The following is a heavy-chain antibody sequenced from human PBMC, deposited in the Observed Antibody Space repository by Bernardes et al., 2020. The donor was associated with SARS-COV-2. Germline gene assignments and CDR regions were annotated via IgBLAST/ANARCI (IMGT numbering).Heavy chain of an antibody. CDR1: GFPFRAYG. J-gene: IGHJ6*02. CDR3: ATDGRNKLVHVGFYAMNI. D-gene: IGHD3-10*01. CDR2: ISHDGNDQ. Sequence: GGSLRLSCEAFGFPFRAYGMHWVRQAPDKGLEWVAFISHDGNDQYYADSVKGRLTISRDNSKYTVSLQMNSLRVEDSAVYFCATDGRNKLVHVGFYAMNIWGQGTTVIVSS. V-gene: IGHV3-30*03.